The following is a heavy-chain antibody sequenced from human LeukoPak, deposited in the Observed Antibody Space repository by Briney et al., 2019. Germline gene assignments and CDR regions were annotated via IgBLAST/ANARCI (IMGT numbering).Heavy chain of an antibody. CDR1: GYSFTSYW. J-gene: IGHJ5*02. V-gene: IGHV5-51*01. Sequence: GESLKISCKGSGYSFTSYWIGWVRQMPGEGLEWMGIIYPGDSDTRYSPSFQGQVTISADKSISTAYLQWSSLKASDTAMYYCARDNTVTANWFDPWGQGTLVTVSS. D-gene: IGHD4-17*01. CDR3: ARDNTVTANWFDP. CDR2: IYPGDSDT.